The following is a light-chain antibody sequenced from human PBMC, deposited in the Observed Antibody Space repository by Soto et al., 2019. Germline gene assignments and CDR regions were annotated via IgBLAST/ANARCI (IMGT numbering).Light chain of an antibody. Sequence: DIQMSQSPSTLSASVGDRVTVTCRASQSISSWLAWYQQKPGKAPNLLIYKASSLESGVPSRFSGSGSGTEVTLTISSLQTDDFATYYCQQYNSYPLTFGGGTKVEIK. J-gene: IGKJ4*01. V-gene: IGKV1-5*03. CDR1: QSISSW. CDR2: KAS. CDR3: QQYNSYPLT.